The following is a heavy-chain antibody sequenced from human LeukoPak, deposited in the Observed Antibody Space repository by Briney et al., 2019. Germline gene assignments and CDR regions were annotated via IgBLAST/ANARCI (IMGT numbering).Heavy chain of an antibody. CDR3: ARVGIAAASGDAFDI. J-gene: IGHJ3*02. D-gene: IGHD6-13*01. CDR1: GGSISSGGYY. V-gene: IGHV4-30-2*01. CDR2: IYHSGST. Sequence: SQTLSLTCTVSGGSISSGGYYWSWIRQPPGKGLEWIGYIYHSGSTYYNPSLKSRVTISVDRSKNQFSLKLSSVTAADTAVYYCARVGIAAASGDAFDIWGQGTMVTVSS.